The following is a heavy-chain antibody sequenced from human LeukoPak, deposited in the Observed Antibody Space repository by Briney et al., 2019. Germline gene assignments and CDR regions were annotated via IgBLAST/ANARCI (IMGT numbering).Heavy chain of an antibody. J-gene: IGHJ4*02. Sequence: GGSLRLSCAASGFTFSSYAMHWVRQAPGKGLEWVAVISYDGSNKYYADSVKGRFTISRDNSKNTLYLQMNNLRAEDTAVYYCARRDRLAAGSDYWGQGTLVTVSS. CDR2: ISYDGSNK. CDR3: ARRDRLAAGSDY. V-gene: IGHV3-30-3*01. D-gene: IGHD6-13*01. CDR1: GFTFSSYA.